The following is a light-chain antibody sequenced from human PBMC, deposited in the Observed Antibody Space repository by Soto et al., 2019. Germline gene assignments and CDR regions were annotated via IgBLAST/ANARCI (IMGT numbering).Light chain of an antibody. CDR1: ESVNSS. J-gene: IGKJ1*01. V-gene: IGKV3-15*01. Sequence: EIVMPQSPATLSVSPGERATLSCRASESVNSSLAWYQQKPGQAPRLLINGASTRATGIPARFSGSGSATEFTLTISSLQSEDFAVYYCQQYNSWPPWTFGQGTKVDIK. CDR2: GAS. CDR3: QQYNSWPPWT.